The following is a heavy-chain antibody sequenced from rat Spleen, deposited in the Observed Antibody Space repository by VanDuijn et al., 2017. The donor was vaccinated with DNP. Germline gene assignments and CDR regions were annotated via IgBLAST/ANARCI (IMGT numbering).Heavy chain of an antibody. V-gene: IGHV5-20*01. CDR3: TTDTDYFDY. CDR1: GFSFSDYA. CDR2: IIYDGDST. Sequence: EVQLVESGGGLVQPGNSLKLSCAASGFSFSDYAMAWVRQSPKKDLEWVATIIYDGDSTYYRDSVKGRFTISRDNAKSSLYLLMDSLRSEDTATYYCTTDTDYFDYWGQGVVVTVSS. J-gene: IGHJ2*01.